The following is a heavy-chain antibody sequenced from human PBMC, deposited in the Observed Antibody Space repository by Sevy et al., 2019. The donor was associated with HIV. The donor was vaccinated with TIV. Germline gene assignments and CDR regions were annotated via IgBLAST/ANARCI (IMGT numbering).Heavy chain of an antibody. V-gene: IGHV3-48*03. CDR3: ARDLPPSATTVTHFDC. J-gene: IGHJ4*02. D-gene: IGHD4-17*01. CDR2: ISNSGTTI. Sequence: GGSLRLSCAASGFIFSSYEMNWVRQAPGKGLEWVAYISNSGTTIYYSDSLKGRFTISRDNARNSLYLQMNSLRAEDAAVYYCARDLPPSATTVTHFDCWGQGTLVTVSS. CDR1: GFIFSSYE.